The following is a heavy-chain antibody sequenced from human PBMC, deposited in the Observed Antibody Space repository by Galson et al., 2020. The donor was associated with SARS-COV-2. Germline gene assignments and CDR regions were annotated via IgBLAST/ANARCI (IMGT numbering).Heavy chain of an antibody. D-gene: IGHD3-22*01. CDR1: GGSISSYY. V-gene: IGHV4-59*01. Sequence: SETLSLTCTVSGGSISSYYRSWIRQPPGKGLEWIGYIYYSGSTNYNPSLKSRVTISVDTSKNQFSLKLSSVTAADTAVYYCARERNYYDSSGSYGNAFDIWGQGTMVIVSS. CDR2: IYYSGST. J-gene: IGHJ3*02. CDR3: ARERNYYDSSGSYGNAFDI.